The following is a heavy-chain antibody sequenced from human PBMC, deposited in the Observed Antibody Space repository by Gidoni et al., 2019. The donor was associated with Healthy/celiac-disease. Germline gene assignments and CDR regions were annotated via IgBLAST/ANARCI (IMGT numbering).Heavy chain of an antibody. V-gene: IGHV4-61*01. J-gene: IGHJ4*02. D-gene: IGHD5-12*01. Sequence: QVQLQESGPGLVKPSETLSLTCTVSGGSVSSGSYYWSWIRQPPGKGLEWIGYIYYSGSTHYNPALKSRVTISVDTSKNQFSLKLSSVTAADTAVYYCARGQWLRVDYWGQGTLVTVSS. CDR2: IYYSGST. CDR3: ARGQWLRVDY. CDR1: GGSVSSGSYY.